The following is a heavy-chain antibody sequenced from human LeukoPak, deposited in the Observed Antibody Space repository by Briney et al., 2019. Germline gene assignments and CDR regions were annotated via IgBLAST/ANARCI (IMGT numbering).Heavy chain of an antibody. D-gene: IGHD6-19*01. CDR3: AHRRELIWGTAVAAPAY. CDR1: GFSLSTSGVG. V-gene: IGHV2-5*02. Sequence: SGPTLVKPTQTLTLTCTFSGFSLSTSGVGVGWIRQPPGKALEWLALIYWDDDKRYSPSLKRRLPITKATSKNQVVLTMTNMDPVATARYSCAHRRELIWGTAVAAPAYWGQGTLVTVSS. J-gene: IGHJ4*02. CDR2: IYWDDDK.